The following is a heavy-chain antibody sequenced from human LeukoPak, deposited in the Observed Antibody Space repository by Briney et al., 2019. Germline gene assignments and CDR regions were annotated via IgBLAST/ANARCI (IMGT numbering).Heavy chain of an antibody. Sequence: GASVKVSCKASGYTFTSYNINWMRQATGQGLEWMGWMNPNSASTGYAQKFQGRVTITRNNSISTAYMELSDLSCEGTAVYYCARGRSTGYPYYFEYWGQGTLVTVSS. V-gene: IGHV1-8*03. CDR1: GYTFTSYN. D-gene: IGHD5-12*01. CDR2: MNPNSAST. CDR3: ARGRSTGYPYYFEY. J-gene: IGHJ4*02.